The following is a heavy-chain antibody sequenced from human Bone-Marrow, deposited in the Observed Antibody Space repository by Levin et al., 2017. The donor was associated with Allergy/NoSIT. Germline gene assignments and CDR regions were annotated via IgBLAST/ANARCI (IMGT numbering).Heavy chain of an antibody. CDR1: GYSFTTYG. V-gene: IGHV1-18*01. CDR3: ARVVTNYIWGTYRYLDI. Sequence: ASVKVSCKASGYSFTTYGITWVRQAPGQGLEWMGWISTFNGETNYAQKFQGRVIMTTDTSTATAYLDVKGLRSDDTAAYYCARVVTNYIWGTYRYLDIWGQGTLVTVSS. CDR2: ISTFNGET. D-gene: IGHD3-16*02. J-gene: IGHJ1*01.